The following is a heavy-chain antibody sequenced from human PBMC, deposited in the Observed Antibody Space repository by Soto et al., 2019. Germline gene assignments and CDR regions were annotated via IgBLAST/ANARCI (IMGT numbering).Heavy chain of an antibody. J-gene: IGHJ4*02. V-gene: IGHV3-21*01. CDR3: ARDQPGYSYGYGLGY. CDR2: ISSSSSYI. D-gene: IGHD5-18*01. Sequence: EVQLVESGGGLVKPGGSLRLSCAASGFTFSSYSMNWVRQAPGKGLEWVSSISSSSSYIYYADSVKGAFTISRYNAKNSLYLQMNSLRAEDTAVYYCARDQPGYSYGYGLGYWGQGTLVTVSS. CDR1: GFTFSSYS.